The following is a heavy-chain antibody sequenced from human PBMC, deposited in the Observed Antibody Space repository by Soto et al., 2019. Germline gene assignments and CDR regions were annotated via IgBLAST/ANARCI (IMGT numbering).Heavy chain of an antibody. J-gene: IGHJ4*02. V-gene: IGHV4-59*01. CDR3: ARTLPNRQLFDS. D-gene: IGHD1-1*01. CDR1: GDFI. CDR2: IYNSGRY. Sequence: SETLSLTCTVSGDFILGWIRQSPDKGMEWIGYIYNSGRYNYNPSLESRLTISIDTSKNQFSLRLASVTAADTAVYYCARTLPNRQLFDSGCQGALVTVSA.